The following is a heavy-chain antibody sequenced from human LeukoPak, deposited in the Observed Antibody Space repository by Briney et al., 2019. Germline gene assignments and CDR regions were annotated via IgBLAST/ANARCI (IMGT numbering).Heavy chain of an antibody. J-gene: IGHJ5*02. CDR1: GFTFSSYA. V-gene: IGHV3-23*01. CDR2: ISGSGGST. Sequence: GGSLRLSCTASGFTFSSYAMSWVRQAPGKGLEWVSAISGSGGSTYYADSVKGRFTISRDNSKNTLYLQMNSLRAEDTAVYYCAKDRRFGELFPLDPWGQGTLVTVSS. CDR3: AKDRRFGELFPLDP. D-gene: IGHD3-10*01.